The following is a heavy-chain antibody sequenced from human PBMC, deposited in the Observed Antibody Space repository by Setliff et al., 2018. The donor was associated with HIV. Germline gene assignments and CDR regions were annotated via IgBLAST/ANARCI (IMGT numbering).Heavy chain of an antibody. D-gene: IGHD2-15*01. J-gene: IGHJ5*02. CDR2: IIPMYGVT. V-gene: IGHV1-69*05. CDR3: ALPYCSGGNCWSSASLPPAGWFDP. Sequence: SVKVSCKASGGTFSSYVISWVRQAPGQGPEWMGGIIPMYGVTNYAQKFQGRVTITTDESTSTAYMELSSLRSEDTAVYYCALPYCSGGNCWSSASLPPAGWFDPWGQGTRVTVSS. CDR1: GGTFSSYV.